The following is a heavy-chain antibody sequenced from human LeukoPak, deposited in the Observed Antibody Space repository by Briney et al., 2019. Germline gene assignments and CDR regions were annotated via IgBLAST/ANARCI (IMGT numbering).Heavy chain of an antibody. D-gene: IGHD4-17*01. CDR3: ARDPDLYGDSFFDL. CDR1: GFTFTNYG. Sequence: QTGGSLRLSCAASGFTFTNYGFHWVRQAPGKGLEWVAVVWFDGTHDYYGDSVKGRFTISRDNSKSNLFLQMNSLTTEDTAVHYCARDPDLYGDSFFDLWGQGSLVTVSS. J-gene: IGHJ4*02. V-gene: IGHV3-33*01. CDR2: VWFDGTHD.